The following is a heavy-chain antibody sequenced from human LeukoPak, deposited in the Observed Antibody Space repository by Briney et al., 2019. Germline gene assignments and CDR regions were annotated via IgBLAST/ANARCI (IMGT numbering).Heavy chain of an antibody. V-gene: IGHV4-38-2*02. J-gene: IGHJ4*02. CDR2: IYHSGST. CDR3: ARVRYSSSPAGYFDY. CDR1: GYSISSGYY. D-gene: IGHD6-6*01. Sequence: SETLSLTCTVSGYSISSGYYWGWIRQPPGKGLEWIGSIYHSGSTYYNPFLKSRVTISVDTSKNQFSLKLSSVTAADTAVYYCARVRYSSSPAGYFDYWGQGTLVTVSS.